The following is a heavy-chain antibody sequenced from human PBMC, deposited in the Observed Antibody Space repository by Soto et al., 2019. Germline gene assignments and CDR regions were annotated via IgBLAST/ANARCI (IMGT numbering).Heavy chain of an antibody. J-gene: IGHJ6*02. CDR2: IYYSGHD. V-gene: IGHV4-31*03. CDR1: GASITGGGYF. Sequence: SETLSLTCSVSGASITGGGYFWTWVRQHPARGLEWIGYIYYSGHDHYNPSLESRVTISVDTSNNQFSLKLSSMTAADTVVYYCARGHYQFYAMDVWGQGTPVTVSS. CDR3: ARGHYQFYAMDV.